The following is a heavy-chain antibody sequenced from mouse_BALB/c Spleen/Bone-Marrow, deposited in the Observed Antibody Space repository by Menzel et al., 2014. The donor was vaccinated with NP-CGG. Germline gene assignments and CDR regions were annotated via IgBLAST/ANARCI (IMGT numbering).Heavy chain of an antibody. CDR2: INPGSGGT. Sequence: QVQLQQSGAELVRPGTSVKVSCKASGYAFTNYLIEWVKQRPGQGLEWIGVINPGSGGTNYNEKFKGKATLTADKSSSTAFMQRSSLTADDSAVYFCARRELGGFDYWGQGTTLTVSS. V-gene: IGHV1-54*01. CDR1: GYAFTNYL. D-gene: IGHD4-1*01. J-gene: IGHJ2*01. CDR3: ARRELGGFDY.